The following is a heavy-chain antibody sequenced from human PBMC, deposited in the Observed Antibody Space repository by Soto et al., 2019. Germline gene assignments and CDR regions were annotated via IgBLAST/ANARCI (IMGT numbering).Heavy chain of an antibody. Sequence: GGSLRLSCAASGFTFSSYGMHWVRQAPGKGLEWVAVIWYDGSNKYYADSVKGRFTISRDNSKNTLYLQMNSLRAEDTAVYYCARADDILTGYYNVAAFDIWGQGTMVTVSS. CDR1: GFTFSSYG. CDR3: ARADDILTGYYNVAAFDI. D-gene: IGHD3-9*01. J-gene: IGHJ3*02. V-gene: IGHV3-33*01. CDR2: IWYDGSNK.